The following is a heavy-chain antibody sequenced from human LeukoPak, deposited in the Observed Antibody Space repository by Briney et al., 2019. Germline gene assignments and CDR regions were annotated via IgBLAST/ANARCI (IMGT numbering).Heavy chain of an antibody. Sequence: PGGSLRLSCAASGFTVSSNYMSWVRQAPGKGLEWVSVIYSGGSTYYADSVKGRFTISRDNSKNTLYLQMNSLRAEDTAVYYCASPYYSSGWYDYYFDYWGQGTLVTVSS. CDR3: ASPYYSSGWYDYYFDY. CDR2: IYSGGST. J-gene: IGHJ4*02. CDR1: GFTVSSNY. D-gene: IGHD6-19*01. V-gene: IGHV3-53*05.